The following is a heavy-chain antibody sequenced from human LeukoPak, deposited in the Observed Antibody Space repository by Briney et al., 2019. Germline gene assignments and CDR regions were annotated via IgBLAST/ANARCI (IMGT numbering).Heavy chain of an antibody. Sequence: ASVKVPCKTSGYTFTAYYMHWVRQAPGQGLEWMGRINPNSGDTNFPQKFQGRVTMTRDTSIRTVYMILSRLRSDDTAVYYCARGSRGGYSLGYWGQGTLLTVSS. J-gene: IGHJ4*02. CDR3: ARGSRGGYSLGY. V-gene: IGHV1-2*06. CDR1: GYTFTAYY. D-gene: IGHD4-23*01. CDR2: INPNSGDT.